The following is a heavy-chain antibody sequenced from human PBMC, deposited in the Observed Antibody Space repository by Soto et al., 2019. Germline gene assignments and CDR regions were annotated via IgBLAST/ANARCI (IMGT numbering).Heavy chain of an antibody. J-gene: IGHJ4*02. CDR2: IYWDDDE. CDR3: ALGIAARPFDS. CDR1: GFSLTTTGVG. D-gene: IGHD6-6*01. V-gene: IGHV2-5*02. Sequence: QISLKESGPALVKPTQTLTLTCSFSGFSLTTTGVGVGWIRQPPGKALEWLALIYWDDDERYNPSLKNRLPITKDTSKYLVVLTMTNVNPVDTATYYCALGIAARPFDSWGQGTLVTVSS.